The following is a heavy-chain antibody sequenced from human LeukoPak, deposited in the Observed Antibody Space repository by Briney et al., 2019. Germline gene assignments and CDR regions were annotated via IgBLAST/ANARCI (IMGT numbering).Heavy chain of an antibody. CDR2: ISYDGSNK. D-gene: IGHD6-13*01. Sequence: QPGGSLRLSCAASGFTFSSYAMSWVRQAPGKGLEWVAVISYDGSNKYYADSVKGRFTISRDNSKNTLYLQMNSLRAEDTAVYYCEAAAGRSYDYWGQGTLVTVSS. V-gene: IGHV3-30-3*01. CDR3: EAAAGRSYDY. CDR1: GFTFSSYA. J-gene: IGHJ4*02.